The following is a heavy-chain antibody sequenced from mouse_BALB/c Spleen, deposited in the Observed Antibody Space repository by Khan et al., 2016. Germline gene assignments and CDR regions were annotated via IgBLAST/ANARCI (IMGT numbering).Heavy chain of an antibody. J-gene: IGHJ3*01. V-gene: IGHV10S3*01. CDR1: GFTFNTNA. CDR2: IRNKSNNYST. Sequence: EVQPVEAGGGLVQPKGPLKLSLVASGFTFNTNAMNWVRQAPGKGLEWVARIRNKSNNYSTYYADSVQDRFTISRDDSQNMPYMQMNNLKTEDTAMYCCVKSDGYYFTYWGQGTLVTVSA. D-gene: IGHD2-3*01. CDR3: VKSDGYYFTY.